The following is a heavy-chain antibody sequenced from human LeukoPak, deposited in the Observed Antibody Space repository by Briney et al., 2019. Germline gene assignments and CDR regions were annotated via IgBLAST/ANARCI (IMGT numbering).Heavy chain of an antibody. V-gene: IGHV3-30*01. Sequence: GRSLRLSCAASGFTFSSYAMHWVRQAPGKGLERVAVISYDGSNKYYADSVKGRFTISRDNSKNTLYLQMNSLRAEDTAAYYCARGESTMARGVMGYWGQGTLVTVSS. D-gene: IGHD3-10*01. CDR1: GFTFSSYA. CDR2: ISYDGSNK. CDR3: ARGESTMARGVMGY. J-gene: IGHJ4*02.